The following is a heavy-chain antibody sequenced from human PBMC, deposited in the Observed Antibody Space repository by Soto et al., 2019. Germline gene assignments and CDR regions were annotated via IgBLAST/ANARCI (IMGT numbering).Heavy chain of an antibody. CDR3: ARVSGTVTTDYFDY. D-gene: IGHD4-4*01. Sequence: SETLSLTCAVYGGSFSGYYWSWIRQPPGKGLEWIGEINHSGSTNYNPSLKSRVTISVDTSKNQFSLKLSSVTAADTAVYYCARVSGTVTTDYFDYWGQGTLVTVYS. CDR1: GGSFSGYY. V-gene: IGHV4-34*01. CDR2: INHSGST. J-gene: IGHJ4*02.